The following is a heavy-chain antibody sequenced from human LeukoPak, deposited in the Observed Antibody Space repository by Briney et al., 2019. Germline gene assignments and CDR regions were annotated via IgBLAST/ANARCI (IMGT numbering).Heavy chain of an antibody. CDR2: IWYDGSNK. D-gene: IGHD3-3*01. V-gene: IGHV3-33*01. Sequence: GGSLRLSCAASGSTFSSYGMHWVRQAPGKGLEWVVVIWYDGSNKYYADSVKGRFTISRDNSKNTLYLQMNSLRAEDTAVYYCARDLHVFWNGLFGMDVWGQGTTVTVSS. J-gene: IGHJ6*02. CDR3: ARDLHVFWNGLFGMDV. CDR1: GSTFSSYG.